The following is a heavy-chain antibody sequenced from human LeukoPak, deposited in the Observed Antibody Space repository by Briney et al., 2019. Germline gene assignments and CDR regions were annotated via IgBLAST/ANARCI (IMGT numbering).Heavy chain of an antibody. CDR1: GGSISSGSYY. CDR2: IYTSGST. D-gene: IGHD6-19*01. J-gene: IGHJ2*01. V-gene: IGHV4-61*02. CDR3: ARDSGWYAWYFDL. Sequence: PSETLSLTCTVSGGSISSGSYYWSWIRQPAGKGLEWIGRIYTSGSTNYNPSLKSRVTISVDTSKNQFSLKLSSVTAADTPVYYCARDSGWYAWYFDLWGRGTLVTVSS.